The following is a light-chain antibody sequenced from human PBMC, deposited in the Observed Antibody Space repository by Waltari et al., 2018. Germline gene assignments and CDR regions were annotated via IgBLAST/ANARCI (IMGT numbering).Light chain of an antibody. CDR1: PSVSSY. V-gene: IGKV3-11*01. CDR2: DAS. Sequence: EIVFTQSPATLSLSPGERATLSCRASPSVSSYLAWYQQKPGQAPRLLIYDASNRATGIPARFSGSGSGTDFTLTISSLEPEDFAVYYCQQRSNWPPTFGQGTKVEIK. J-gene: IGKJ1*01. CDR3: QQRSNWPPT.